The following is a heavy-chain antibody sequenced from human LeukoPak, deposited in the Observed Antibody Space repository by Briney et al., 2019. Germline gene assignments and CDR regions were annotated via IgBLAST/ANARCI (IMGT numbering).Heavy chain of an antibody. J-gene: IGHJ4*02. Sequence: PGGSLRLSCAASGFTFSSYAMTWVRQPPGKGLEGVSSITGSAANTYYADSVKGRFTISRDNSKNTLHLQMNSLRAEDTAVYYCAKRYSGTSGLYNFDYWGQGTLVTVSS. CDR3: AKRYSGTSGLYNFDY. CDR2: ITGSAANT. V-gene: IGHV3-23*01. CDR1: GFTFSSYA. D-gene: IGHD1-26*01.